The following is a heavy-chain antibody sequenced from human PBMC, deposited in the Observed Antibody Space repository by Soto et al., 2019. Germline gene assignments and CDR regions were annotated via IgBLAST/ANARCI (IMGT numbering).Heavy chain of an antibody. CDR2: ISAYNGNT. V-gene: IGHV1-18*04. Sequence: GASVKVSCKASGYTFTSYGISWVRQAPGQGLEWMGWISAYNGNTNYAQKLQGRVTMTTDTSTSTAYMELRSLRSDDTAVYYCAREPRVVPAAIHEDWFDPWGQGTLVTVSS. CDR1: GYTFTSYG. D-gene: IGHD2-2*02. J-gene: IGHJ5*02. CDR3: AREPRVVPAAIHEDWFDP.